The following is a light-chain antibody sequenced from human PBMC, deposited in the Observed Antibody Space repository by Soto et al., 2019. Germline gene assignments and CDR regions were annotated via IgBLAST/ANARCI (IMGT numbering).Light chain of an antibody. V-gene: IGLV2-14*01. Sequence: QSVLTQPASVSGSPGQSSTISCTGTSRDVGGYNYVSWCQQHPGKAPKLMIYDVSTRPSGVSNRFSGSKSGNTASLTISGLQAEDEADYYSSSHTISTTLVFGGGTKVTVL. J-gene: IGLJ2*01. CDR1: SRDVGGYNY. CDR2: DVS. CDR3: SSHTISTTLV.